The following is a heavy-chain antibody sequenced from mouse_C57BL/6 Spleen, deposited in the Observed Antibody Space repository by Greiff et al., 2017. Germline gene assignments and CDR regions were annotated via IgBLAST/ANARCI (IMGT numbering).Heavy chain of an antibody. V-gene: IGHV1-64*01. CDR2: IHPNSGST. D-gene: IGHD1-1*01. CDR1: GYTFTSYW. Sequence: QVQLQQPGAELVKPGASVKLSCKASGYTFTSYWMHWVKQRPGQGLEWIGMIHPNSGSTNYNEKFKSKATLTVDKSSNTAYMQLSSLTSEDSAVYYCARRNYGSNYFDYWGQGTTLTVSS. CDR3: ARRNYGSNYFDY. J-gene: IGHJ2*01.